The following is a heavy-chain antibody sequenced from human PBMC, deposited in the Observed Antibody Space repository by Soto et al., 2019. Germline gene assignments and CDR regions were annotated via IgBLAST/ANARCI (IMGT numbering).Heavy chain of an antibody. V-gene: IGHV4-59*01. CDR3: GRDLWGYCGTDCYPLDV. CDR1: GGSISRYY. Sequence: SETLSLTCTVSGGSISRYYWSWIRQPPGKGLEWIGYMYNTGSTVYNPSFKSRVTISVDTSKNQFSLKLNSVTAADTAVYYCGRDLWGYCGTDCYPLDVWGQGTTVTVS. D-gene: IGHD2-21*02. J-gene: IGHJ6*02. CDR2: MYNTGST.